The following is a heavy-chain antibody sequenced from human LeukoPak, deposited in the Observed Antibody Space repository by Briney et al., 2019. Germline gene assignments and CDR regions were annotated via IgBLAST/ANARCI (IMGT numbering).Heavy chain of an antibody. V-gene: IGHV1-18*01. D-gene: IGHD6-19*01. Sequence: GASVKVSCKASGYTFTSYGISWVRQAPGQGLEWMGWISAYNGNTNYAQKLQGRVTMTTGTSTSTAYMELRSLRSDDTAVYYCARENRRRSSGSYYGMDVWGQGTTVTVSS. CDR2: ISAYNGNT. CDR3: ARENRRRSSGSYYGMDV. CDR1: GYTFTSYG. J-gene: IGHJ6*02.